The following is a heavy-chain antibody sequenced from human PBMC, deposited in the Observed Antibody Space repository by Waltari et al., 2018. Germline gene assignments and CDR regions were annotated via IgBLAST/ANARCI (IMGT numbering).Heavy chain of an antibody. D-gene: IGHD3-10*01. V-gene: IGHV1-69-2*01. CDR2: LDPEDGQA. CDR3: AAALGGGISASRPFHF. J-gene: IGHJ3*01. Sequence: EVQLLQSGAEVKKPGTPVKISCKVSGDTFTDNYIHWIQQAPGKGLQWMGLLDPEDGQAVYAEKFQGRVTMTAHTSIHTAYMELTSLTSEDTAFYYCAAALGGGISASRPFHFWGQGTMITVSS. CDR1: GDTFTDNY.